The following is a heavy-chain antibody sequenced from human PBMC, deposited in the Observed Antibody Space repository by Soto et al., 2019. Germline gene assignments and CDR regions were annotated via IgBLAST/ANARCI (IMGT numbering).Heavy chain of an antibody. J-gene: IGHJ6*02. CDR2: ISGSGGST. V-gene: IGHV3-23*01. Sequence: GGSLRLSYEPPGFTFSSYPMSWDRQATGKGLEWVSAISGSGGSTYYADSVKGRFTISRDNSKNTLYLQMNSLRAEDTAVYYCAKDMAPEVVPAARYYYYYNGMDVWGQGTTVTVS. D-gene: IGHD2-2*01. CDR3: AKDMAPEVVPAARYYYYYNGMDV. CDR1: GFTFSSYP.